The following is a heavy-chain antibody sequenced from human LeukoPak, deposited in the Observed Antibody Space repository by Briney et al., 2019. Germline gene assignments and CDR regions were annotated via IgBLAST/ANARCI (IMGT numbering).Heavy chain of an antibody. D-gene: IGHD6-6*01. J-gene: IGHJ4*02. CDR1: GYTFTSYG. Sequence: ASVKVSCKASGYTFTSYGISWVRQAPGQGLEWMGWISAYNGNANYAQKLQGRVTMTTDTSTSTAYMELRSLRSDDTAVYYCARARYSSSPRGDFDYWGQGTLATVSS. V-gene: IGHV1-18*01. CDR2: ISAYNGNA. CDR3: ARARYSSSPRGDFDY.